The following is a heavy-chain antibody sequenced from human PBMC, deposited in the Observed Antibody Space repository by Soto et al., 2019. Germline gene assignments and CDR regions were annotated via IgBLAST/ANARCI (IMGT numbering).Heavy chain of an antibody. D-gene: IGHD2-21*01. Sequence: SETLSLTCSVSGAALNSGNYYWSWIRQVPGKGLEWIGHIYVTGAVDYNPSLRDRITISQDTSERQFSLNLRLVTAADTAVYYCARLRIATNNYKWLDPWGQGTLVTVSS. CDR2: IYVTGAV. CDR1: GAALNSGNYY. J-gene: IGHJ5*02. CDR3: ARLRIATNNYKWLDP. V-gene: IGHV4-31*03.